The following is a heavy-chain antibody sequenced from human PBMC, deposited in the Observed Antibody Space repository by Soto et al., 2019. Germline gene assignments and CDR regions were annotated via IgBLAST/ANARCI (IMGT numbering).Heavy chain of an antibody. CDR2: IYDRESP. Sequence: QVQLQESGPGLVKPSQTLSLTCSVSGGSMNIGYYVWSWIRQPPGKCLEGIGHIYDRESPYNNPSPQNXXTXSXXTAQNQYSLTLTSVTAAETAVYYCIRWPSDAKVAYRGHRPMVTVSS. J-gene: IGHJ4*01. V-gene: IGHV4-30-4*01. CDR1: GGSMNIGYYV. CDR3: IRWPSDAKVAY.